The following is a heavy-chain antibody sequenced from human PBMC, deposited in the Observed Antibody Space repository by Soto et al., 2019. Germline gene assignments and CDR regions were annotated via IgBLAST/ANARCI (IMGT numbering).Heavy chain of an antibody. CDR3: VKDYRRRCSATPCFNPIDY. D-gene: IGHD2-2*01. J-gene: IGHJ4*02. V-gene: IGHV3-48*01. CDR2: ISISTSNI. CDR1: GFTFSSYS. Sequence: GGSLRLSCAASGFTFSSYSMNWVRQAPGKGLEWVSYISISTSNIYYADSVKGRFTISRDNAKKLLYLQMNGLRADDTAVFYCVKDYRRRCSATPCFNPIDYWGQGTLVTVSS.